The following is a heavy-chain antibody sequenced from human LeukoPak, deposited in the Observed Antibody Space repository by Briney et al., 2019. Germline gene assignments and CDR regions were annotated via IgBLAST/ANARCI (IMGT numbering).Heavy chain of an antibody. CDR2: ITSRSTI. D-gene: IGHD3-10*01. CDR3: ARRVSGSYLDY. J-gene: IGHJ4*02. V-gene: IGHV3-48*02. CDR1: GFAFSTYG. Sequence: GGSLRLSCAASGFAFSTYGMNWVRQAPGKGLEWVSYITSRSTIYYADSVKGRFTISRDNVKNSLYLEMNSLRDDDTAVYYCARRVSGSYLDYWGQGILVTVSS.